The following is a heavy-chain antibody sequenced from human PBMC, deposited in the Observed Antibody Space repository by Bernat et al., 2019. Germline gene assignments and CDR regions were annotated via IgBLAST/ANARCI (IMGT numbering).Heavy chain of an antibody. Sequence: QVQLVESGGGVVQPGRSLRLSCAASGFTFSSYGMHWVRQAPGKGLEWVAVISYDGSNKYYADSVKGRFTISRDNSKNTLYLQMNSLRAEDTAVYYCAKVSVGGDYFDYWAREPWSPSPQ. CDR1: GFTFSSYG. CDR2: ISYDGSNK. V-gene: IGHV3-30*18. D-gene: IGHD3-16*01. CDR3: AKVSVGGDYFDY. J-gene: IGHJ4*02.